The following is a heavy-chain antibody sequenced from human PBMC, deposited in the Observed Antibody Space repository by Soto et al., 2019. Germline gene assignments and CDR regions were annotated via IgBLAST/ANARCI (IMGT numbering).Heavy chain of an antibody. CDR1: GYTFTSYY. Sequence: ASVKVSCKASGYTFTSYYMHWVRQAPGQGLEWMGIINPSGGSTSYAQKFQGRVTTTRDTSTSTVYMELSSLRSEDTAVYYCATAYCGGDCYPFYYYGMDVWGQGTTVTAP. CDR3: ATAYCGGDCYPFYYYGMDV. V-gene: IGHV1-46*03. J-gene: IGHJ6*02. CDR2: INPSGGST. D-gene: IGHD2-21*02.